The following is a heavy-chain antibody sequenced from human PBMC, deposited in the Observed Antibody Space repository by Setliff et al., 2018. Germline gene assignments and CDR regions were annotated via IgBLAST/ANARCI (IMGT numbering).Heavy chain of an antibody. J-gene: IGHJ4*02. Sequence: PSETLSLTCNVSGVSIANTSRYWSWIRQPPGKKLEWIGEVYVGGNTYYNPSFGSRVTIPVDRSKNQFSLKLDSVTAADTALYYCAIGSGYCDCINVFPFDNWGQGLLVTVSS. V-gene: IGHV4-61*05. CDR1: GVSIANTSRY. CDR2: VYVGGNT. D-gene: IGHD3-3*01. CDR3: AIGSGYCDCINVFPFDN.